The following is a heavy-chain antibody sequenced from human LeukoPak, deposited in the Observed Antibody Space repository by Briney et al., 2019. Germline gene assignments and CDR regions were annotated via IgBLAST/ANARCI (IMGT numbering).Heavy chain of an antibody. J-gene: IGHJ3*02. Sequence: PGGSLRLSCAASGFTFSSYEMNWVRQAPGKGLEWVSYISSSGSTIYYADSVKGRFTISRDNAKNSLYLQMNSLRAEDTAVYYCARDLGGGYSYGSGAFDIWGQGTMVTVSS. V-gene: IGHV3-48*03. CDR3: ARDLGGGYSYGSGAFDI. CDR1: GFTFSSYE. CDR2: ISSSGSTI. D-gene: IGHD5-18*01.